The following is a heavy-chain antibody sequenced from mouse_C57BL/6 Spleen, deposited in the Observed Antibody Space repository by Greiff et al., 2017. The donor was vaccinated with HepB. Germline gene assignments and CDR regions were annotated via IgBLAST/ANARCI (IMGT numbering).Heavy chain of an antibody. Sequence: LQESGAELVRPGTSVKMSCKASGYTFTNYWIGWAKQRPGHGLEWIGDIYPGGGYTNYNEKFKGKATLTADKSSSTAYMQFSSLTSEDSAIYYCARSKYYGSSFDYWGQGTTLTVSS. CDR1: GYTFTNYW. CDR2: IYPGGGYT. D-gene: IGHD1-1*01. J-gene: IGHJ2*01. V-gene: IGHV1-63*01. CDR3: ARSKYYGSSFDY.